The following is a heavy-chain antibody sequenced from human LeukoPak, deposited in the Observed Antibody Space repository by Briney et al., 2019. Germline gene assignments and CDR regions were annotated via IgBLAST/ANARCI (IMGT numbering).Heavy chain of an antibody. CDR2: ISHSGST. CDR1: GGSFSDYF. Sequence: SETLSLTCAVYGGSFSDYFWSWIRQPSGKGLEWIGEISHSGSTTYNPSLRSRVTISGDTSKKQFSLKLSSVTAADTAVYYCVTYYYGSSAPKRNYWGQGILVTVSS. J-gene: IGHJ4*02. CDR3: VTYYYGSSAPKRNY. V-gene: IGHV4-34*01. D-gene: IGHD3-22*01.